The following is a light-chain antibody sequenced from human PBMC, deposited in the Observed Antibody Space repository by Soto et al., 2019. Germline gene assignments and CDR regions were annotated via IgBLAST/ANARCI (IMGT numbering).Light chain of an antibody. Sequence: NFMLTQPHSVSESPGKTVIISCTRSSGSIASNYVQWYQQRPGSSPTTVIYEDNQRPSGVPDRFSGSIDSSSNSASPTISGLETEDEADYYGQSYDATNQVFGGGTKVTVL. CDR2: EDN. J-gene: IGLJ3*02. CDR1: SGSIASNY. CDR3: QSYDATNQV. V-gene: IGLV6-57*01.